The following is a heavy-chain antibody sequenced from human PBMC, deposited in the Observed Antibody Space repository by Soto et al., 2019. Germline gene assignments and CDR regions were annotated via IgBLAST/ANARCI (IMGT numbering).Heavy chain of an antibody. CDR1: GYSFTNYW. J-gene: IGHJ6*03. V-gene: IGHV5-51*01. Sequence: GESLKISCKGSGYSFTNYWIGWVRQMPGKGLEWMGIIYPGDSDTKYSPSFQGQVTISADKSISTAYLQWSSLKASDTAMYYCARVIAADGTIYYYYYMDVWGKGTTVTVSS. CDR3: ARVIAADGTIYYYYYMDV. CDR2: IYPGDSDT. D-gene: IGHD6-13*01.